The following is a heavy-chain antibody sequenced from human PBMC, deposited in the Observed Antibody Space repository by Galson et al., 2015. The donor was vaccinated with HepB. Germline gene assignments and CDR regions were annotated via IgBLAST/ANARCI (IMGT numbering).Heavy chain of an antibody. V-gene: IGHV6-1*01. CDR2: TYYRSTWHN. Sequence: CAISGDSVSSNIAAWNWIRQSPSRGLEWLGRTYYRSTWHNDYAMSVKSRITINPDTPTNQFSLQLNSVTPEDSAVYYCVRDLGGLAPWGQGTLVTVSS. CDR1: GDSVSSNIAA. CDR3: VRDLGGLAP. D-gene: IGHD6-25*01. J-gene: IGHJ5*02.